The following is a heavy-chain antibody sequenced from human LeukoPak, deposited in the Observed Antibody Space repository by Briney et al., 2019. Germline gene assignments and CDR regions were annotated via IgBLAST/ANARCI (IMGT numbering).Heavy chain of an antibody. CDR1: GGSISSYY. CDR2: IYYSGST. CDR3: ARHQPAAGTAYSAFDI. J-gene: IGHJ3*02. Sequence: KPSETLSLTCTVSGGSISSYYWSWIRQPPGKGLEWIGYIYYSGSTNYNPSLKSRVTISVDTSKNQFSLKLSSVTAADTAVYYCARHQPAAGTAYSAFDIWGQGTMVTVSS. V-gene: IGHV4-59*08. D-gene: IGHD6-13*01.